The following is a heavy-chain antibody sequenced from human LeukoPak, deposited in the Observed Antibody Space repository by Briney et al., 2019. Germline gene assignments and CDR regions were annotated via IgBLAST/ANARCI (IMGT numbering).Heavy chain of an antibody. CDR3: AKSVSGVVGPVVDY. J-gene: IGHJ4*02. Sequence: GGSLRLSCAVSGFTLDKYAMRWVRQAPGKGLEWVSAITDRGDITYYADAVKGRFTISRDNSRNMLYLQMNSLRVEDTAIYFCAKSVSGVVGPVVDYWGQGTLVTVSS. V-gene: IGHV3-23*01. CDR2: ITDRGDIT. D-gene: IGHD2-21*01. CDR1: GFTLDKYA.